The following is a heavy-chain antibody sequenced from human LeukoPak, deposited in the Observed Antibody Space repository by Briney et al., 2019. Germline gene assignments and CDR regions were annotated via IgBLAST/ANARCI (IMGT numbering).Heavy chain of an antibody. D-gene: IGHD6-19*01. J-gene: IGHJ6*02. V-gene: IGHV1-24*01. CDR2: FDPEDGET. Sequence: GASVKVSCKVSGYTLTELSMHWVRQAPGKGLEWMGGFDPEDGETIYAQKFQGRVTMTEDTSTDTAYVELSSLRSEDTAVYYCATVIAVAGTYYYYGMDVWGQGTTVTVSS. CDR3: ATVIAVAGTYYYYGMDV. CDR1: GYTLTELS.